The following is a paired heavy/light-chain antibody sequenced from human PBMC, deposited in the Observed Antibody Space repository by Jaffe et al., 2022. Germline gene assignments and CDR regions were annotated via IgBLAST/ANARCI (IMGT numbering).Heavy chain of an antibody. CDR2: FDPEDGET. V-gene: IGHV1-24*01. CDR1: GYTLTELS. CDR3: ATDTGWSSSWYWRYFDY. J-gene: IGHJ4*02. D-gene: IGHD6-13*01. Sequence: QVQLVQSGAEVKKPGASVKVSCKVSGYTLTELSMHWVRQAPGKGLEWMGGFDPEDGETIYAQKFQGRVTMTEDTSTDTAYMELSSLRSEDTAVYYCATDTGWSSSWYWRYFDYWGQGTLVTVSS.
Light chain of an antibody. V-gene: IGLV3-19*01. J-gene: IGLJ2*01. Sequence: SSELTQDPAVSVALGQTVRITCQGDSLRSYYASWYQQKPGQAPVLVIYGKNNRPSGIPDRFSGSSSGNTASLTITGAQAEDEADYYCNSRDSSGNHLEVVFGGGTKLTVL. CDR1: SLRSYY. CDR2: GKN. CDR3: NSRDSSGNHLEVV.